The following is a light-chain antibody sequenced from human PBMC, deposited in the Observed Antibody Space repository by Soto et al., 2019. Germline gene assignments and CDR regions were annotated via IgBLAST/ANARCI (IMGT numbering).Light chain of an antibody. J-gene: IGLJ3*02. Sequence: QSVLTQPPSVSGAPGQTITMSCTGSGSNVGASYDVHWYQVLPGAGPRLLIYKNNNRPSGVPDRFSGSKSGTSASLAITGLRAEDEADYYCQSYDHILSVPLFGGGAQVTVL. CDR1: GSNVGASYD. V-gene: IGLV1-40*01. CDR2: KNN. CDR3: QSYDHILSVPL.